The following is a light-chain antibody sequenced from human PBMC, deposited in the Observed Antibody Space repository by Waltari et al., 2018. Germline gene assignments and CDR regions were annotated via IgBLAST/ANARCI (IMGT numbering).Light chain of an antibody. CDR3: NSRDSSPNHWV. V-gene: IGLV3-19*01. CDR1: SLRSYY. J-gene: IGLJ3*02. CDR2: SKK. Sequence: SSELTQDTAVSVALGQTVRITCQGDSLRSYYASWYEQKPGQAPVLVIDSKKTRPSWIPDRLSGSRSGNTASLTTTASQAEDEADYYRNSRDSSPNHWVFGEGTTLSVL.